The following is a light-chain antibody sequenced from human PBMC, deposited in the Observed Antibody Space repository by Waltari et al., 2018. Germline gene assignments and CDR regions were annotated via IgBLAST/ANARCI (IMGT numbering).Light chain of an antibody. CDR1: SLRTCY. J-gene: IGLJ1*01. CDR2: GKN. V-gene: IGLV3-19*01. Sequence: SSELTQDPAVSVALGQTVRITCQGDSLRTCYANWYQQKPGQAPVIVIYGKNNRPSVIPDRLSASSSGNTATLTIAGAQAEDEADYYCNARDSSANPYVFGSGTKVTVL. CDR3: NARDSSANPYV.